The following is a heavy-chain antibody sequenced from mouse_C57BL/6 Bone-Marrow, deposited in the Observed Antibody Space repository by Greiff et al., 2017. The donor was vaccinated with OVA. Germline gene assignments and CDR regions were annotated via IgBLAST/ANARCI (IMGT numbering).Heavy chain of an antibody. CDR3: ARSRGLLRPNWYFDV. CDR1: GYTFTSYD. Sequence: QVQLKQSGPELVKPGASVKLSCKASGYTFTSYDINWVKQRPGQGLEWIGWIYPRDGSTKYNEKFKGKATLTVDASSSTAYMVLHSLTSEDSAVYFCARSRGLLRPNWYFDVWGTGTTVTVSS. CDR2: IYPRDGST. D-gene: IGHD2-3*01. V-gene: IGHV1-85*01. J-gene: IGHJ1*03.